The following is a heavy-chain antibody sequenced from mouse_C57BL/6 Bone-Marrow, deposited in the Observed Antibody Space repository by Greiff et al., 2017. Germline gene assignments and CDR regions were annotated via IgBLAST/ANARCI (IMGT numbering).Heavy chain of an antibody. CDR3: ARGTAQAKAWFAY. Sequence: QVHVKQPGAELVKPGASVKLSCKASGYTFTSYWMQWVKQRPGQGLEWIGEIDPSDSYTNYNQKFKGKATLTVDTSSSTAYMQLSSLTSEDSAVYYCARGTAQAKAWFAYWGQGTLVTVSA. CDR2: IDPSDSYT. D-gene: IGHD3-2*02. V-gene: IGHV1-50*01. J-gene: IGHJ3*01. CDR1: GYTFTSYW.